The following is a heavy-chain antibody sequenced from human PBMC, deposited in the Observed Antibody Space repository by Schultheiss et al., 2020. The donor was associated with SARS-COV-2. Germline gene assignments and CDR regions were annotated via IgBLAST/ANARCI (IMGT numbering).Heavy chain of an antibody. J-gene: IGHJ4*02. CDR1: GFTVSSNY. Sequence: GESLKISCAASGFTVSSNYMSWVRQAPGKGLEWVSVIYSGGSTYYADSVKGRFTISRDNAKNSLYLQMNSLRAEDTAVYYCAKVGPSGAALDYWGQGTLVTVSS. CDR3: AKVGPSGAALDY. D-gene: IGHD6-6*01. V-gene: IGHV3-53*01. CDR2: IYSGGST.